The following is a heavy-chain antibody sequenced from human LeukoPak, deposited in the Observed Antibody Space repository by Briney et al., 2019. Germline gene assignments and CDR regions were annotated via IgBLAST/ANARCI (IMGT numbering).Heavy chain of an antibody. CDR2: INPSGST. CDR3: ARGRHDITMVVVVMTSVSYYLDV. D-gene: IGHD3-22*01. CDR1: GGSFSGYH. Sequence: SETLSLTCAVYGGSFSGYHWTWIRQSPGKGLEWIGDINPSGSTYYNPSLKSRLTISVDTSKNQFSLKLRSVTAADTAVYYCARGRHDITMVVVVMTSVSYYLDVWGKGTTVTVS. J-gene: IGHJ6*03. V-gene: IGHV4-34*01.